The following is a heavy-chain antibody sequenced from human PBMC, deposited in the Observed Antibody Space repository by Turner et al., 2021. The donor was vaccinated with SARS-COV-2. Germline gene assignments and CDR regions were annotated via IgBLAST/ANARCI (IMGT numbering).Heavy chain of an antibody. CDR2: IYYSGRT. CDR3: MRHDHYGSASINWFNS. J-gene: IGHJ5*01. Sequence: QLQLQESGPGLARPSETLSLICTGPGDSISTSHDYWGWIRQPPGKGLEWIGSIYYSGRTFYNPSVKSRVTISVDTSKNDFSLQLSSVTAADTAVYYCMRHDHYGSASINWFNSWGQGTLVTVSS. CDR1: GDSISTSHDY. D-gene: IGHD3-10*01. V-gene: IGHV4-39*01.